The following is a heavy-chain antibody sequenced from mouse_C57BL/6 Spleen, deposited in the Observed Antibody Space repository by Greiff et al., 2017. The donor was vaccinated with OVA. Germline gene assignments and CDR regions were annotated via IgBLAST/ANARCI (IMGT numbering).Heavy chain of an antibody. D-gene: IGHD2-4*01. CDR3: AGTGYDYEAAWFAY. Sequence: QVQLVESGAELARPGASVKLSCKASGYTFTSYGISWVKQRTGQGLEWIGEIYPRSGNTYYNEKFKGKATLTADKSSSTAYMELRSLTSEDSAVYFCAGTGYDYEAAWFAYWGQGTLVTVSA. CDR1: GYTFTSYG. J-gene: IGHJ3*01. CDR2: IYPRSGNT. V-gene: IGHV1-81*01.